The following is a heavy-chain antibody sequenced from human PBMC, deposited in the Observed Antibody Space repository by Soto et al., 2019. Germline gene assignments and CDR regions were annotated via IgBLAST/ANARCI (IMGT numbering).Heavy chain of an antibody. Sequence: GGSLRLSCADSGCTFNSYWMNWVRQAPGEGLEGVDNVKYDGSQTYNVGSVKGRFTISKDNAKNSLYLQMNSLRAEDTAVYYCARSAGDYYGMDVWGQGTTVTVSS. D-gene: IGHD3-10*01. CDR1: GCTFNSYW. V-gene: IGHV3-7*01. J-gene: IGHJ6*02. CDR2: VKYDGSQT. CDR3: ARSAGDYYGMDV.